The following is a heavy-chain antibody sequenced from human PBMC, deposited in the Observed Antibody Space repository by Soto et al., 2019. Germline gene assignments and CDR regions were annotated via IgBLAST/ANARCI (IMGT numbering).Heavy chain of an antibody. CDR2: ISSSSSTI. J-gene: IGHJ6*02. Sequence: PGGSLTLSCAASGFTFSSYSMNWVRQAPGKXLEWVSYISSSSSTIYYADSVKGRFTISRDTAKNSLYLQMNSLRADDTAVYYCARLSGDHSAFFSYGIDAWGQGTSVT. D-gene: IGHD2-21*01. V-gene: IGHV3-48*01. CDR1: GFTFSSYS. CDR3: ARLSGDHSAFFSYGIDA.